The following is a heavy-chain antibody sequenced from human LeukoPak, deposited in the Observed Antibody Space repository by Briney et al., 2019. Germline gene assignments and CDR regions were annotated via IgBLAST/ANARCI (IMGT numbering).Heavy chain of an antibody. CDR2: INSDGSST. J-gene: IGHJ6*02. CDR3: AKEGVLERYFYYGMDV. CDR1: GFTFSSYW. D-gene: IGHD1-1*01. V-gene: IGHV3-74*01. Sequence: GGSLRLSCAASGFTFSSYWMHWVRQAPGKGLVWVSRINSDGSSTSYADSVKGRFTISRDNAKNTLYLQMNGLRAEDTAVYFCAKEGVLERYFYYGMDVWGQGTTVTVSS.